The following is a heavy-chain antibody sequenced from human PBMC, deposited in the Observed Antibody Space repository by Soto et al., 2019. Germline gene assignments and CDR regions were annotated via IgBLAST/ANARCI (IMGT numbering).Heavy chain of an antibody. D-gene: IGHD2-2*01. CDR3: AREGTMRGVWYYYYGMDV. CDR2: ISAYNGNT. CDR1: GYTFTSYG. J-gene: IGHJ6*02. V-gene: IGHV1-18*01. Sequence: QVQLVQSGAEVKKPGASVKVSCKASGYTFTSYGISWVRQAPGQGLEWMGWISAYNGNTNYAQKLQGRVTMTTDTSRSTAYMELRSLRSDDTAVYYCAREGTMRGVWYYYYGMDVWGQGTTVTVSS.